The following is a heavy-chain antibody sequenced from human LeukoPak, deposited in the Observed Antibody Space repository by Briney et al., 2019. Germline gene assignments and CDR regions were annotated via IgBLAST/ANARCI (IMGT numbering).Heavy chain of an antibody. CDR2: ISGSDGGT. V-gene: IGHV3-23*01. Sequence: GGSLRLPCAASGFTFSTYAMTWVRQAPGKGLEWVSVISGSDGGTYYADSVKGRFTISRDNSKNTVYLQMNSLRAEDTALYYCAKVDSARGSYWIDYWGQGTLVTVSS. D-gene: IGHD1-26*01. CDR3: AKVDSARGSYWIDY. J-gene: IGHJ4*02. CDR1: GFTFSTYA.